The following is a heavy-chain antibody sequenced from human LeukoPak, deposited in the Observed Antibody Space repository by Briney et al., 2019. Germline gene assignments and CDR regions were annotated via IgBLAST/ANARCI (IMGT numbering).Heavy chain of an antibody. D-gene: IGHD6-19*01. CDR1: GFTFSSYA. CDR3: ATTSSGWVGYYFDY. J-gene: IGHJ4*02. V-gene: IGHV3-23*01. CDR2: ISGIGAST. Sequence: GGSLRLSCAASGFTFSSYAMSWVRQAPGKGLEWVSAISGIGASTYYADSVKGRFTISRDNSKNTRYLQMNSLRAEDTAVYYCATTSSGWVGYYFDYWGQGTLVTVSS.